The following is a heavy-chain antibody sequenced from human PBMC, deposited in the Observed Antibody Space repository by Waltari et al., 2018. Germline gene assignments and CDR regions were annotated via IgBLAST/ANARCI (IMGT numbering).Heavy chain of an antibody. CDR3: AGYSSRGYYYGMDV. V-gene: IGHV1-69*02. CDR2: FIPILGIA. CDR1: GGTFSSYT. Sequence: QVQLVQSGAEVKKPGSSVKVSCKASGGTFSSYTISWVRQAPGQGLEWMGRFIPILGIAKYEQKFQGRVTITADKSTSPAYMELSSLRSEDTAVYYCAGYSSRGYYYGMDVWGQGTTVTVSS. J-gene: IGHJ6*02. D-gene: IGHD3-22*01.